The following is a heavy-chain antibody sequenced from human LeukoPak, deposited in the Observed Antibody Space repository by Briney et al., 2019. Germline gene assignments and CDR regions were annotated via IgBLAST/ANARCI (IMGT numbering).Heavy chain of an antibody. CDR1: GFTFSSYV. D-gene: IGHD6-19*01. V-gene: IGHV3-23*01. Sequence: PGGSLRLSCAASGFTFSSYVMCCVRQAPGEGLEWVSAISAGGGSTFYADSVKGRFTISRDNSKNTLYLQMNSLRAEDTALYYCASSSSGWYKFDYWGQGTLVTVSS. J-gene: IGHJ4*02. CDR2: ISAGGGST. CDR3: ASSSSGWYKFDY.